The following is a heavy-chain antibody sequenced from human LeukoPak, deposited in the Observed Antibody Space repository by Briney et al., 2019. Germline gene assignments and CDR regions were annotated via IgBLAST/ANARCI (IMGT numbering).Heavy chain of an antibody. Sequence: VRSLTLSCAASGFTFSSYGMHWVRQAPGKGLEWVAVISSDGSDKYYADSVKGRFTISRDNAKNSLYLQMNSLRDEDTAVYYCARDCNFAFDCWGQGTLVTVSS. J-gene: IGHJ4*02. D-gene: IGHD1-1*01. V-gene: IGHV3-33*08. CDR2: ISSDGSDK. CDR3: ARDCNFAFDC. CDR1: GFTFSSYG.